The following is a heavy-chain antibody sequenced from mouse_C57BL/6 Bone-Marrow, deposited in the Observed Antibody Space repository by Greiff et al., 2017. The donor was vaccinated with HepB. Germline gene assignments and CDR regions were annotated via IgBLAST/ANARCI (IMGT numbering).Heavy chain of an antibody. Sequence: EVKLMESGGGLVKPGGSLKLSCAASGFTFSSYAMSWVRQTPEKRLEWVATISDGGSYTYYPDNVKGRFTISRDNAKNNLYLQMSHLKSEDTAMYYCARGTGTSFDYWGQGTTLTVSS. D-gene: IGHD4-1*01. CDR3: ARGTGTSFDY. CDR2: ISDGGSYT. CDR1: GFTFSSYA. V-gene: IGHV5-4*03. J-gene: IGHJ2*01.